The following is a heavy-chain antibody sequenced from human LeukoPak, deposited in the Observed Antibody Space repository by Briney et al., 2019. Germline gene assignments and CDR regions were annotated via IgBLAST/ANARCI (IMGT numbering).Heavy chain of an antibody. CDR2: ISGSGGST. CDR1: GFTFSSYA. D-gene: IGHD4-17*01. J-gene: IGHJ4*02. Sequence: GGSLRLSCAASGFTFSSYAMSWVRQAPGKGLEWVSAISGSGGSTYYADSVKGRFTISRDNSKNTLYLQMNSLRAEDTAVYYRATTSILTTVTTGDYWGQGTLVTVSS. CDR3: ATTSILTTVTTGDY. V-gene: IGHV3-23*01.